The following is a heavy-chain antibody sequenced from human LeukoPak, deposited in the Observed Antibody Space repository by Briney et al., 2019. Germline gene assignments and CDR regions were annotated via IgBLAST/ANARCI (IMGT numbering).Heavy chain of an antibody. D-gene: IGHD3-22*01. J-gene: IGHJ3*01. V-gene: IGHV5-51*01. CDR3: ASGSTYYYDSSGYSHY. CDR1: GYSFTSYW. CDR2: IYPGDSDT. Sequence: RGESLKISCKGSGYSFTSYWIGWVRQMPGKGLEWMGIIYPGDSDTRYSPSFQGQVTISADKSISTAYLQWSSLKASDTAMYYCASGSTYYYDSSGYSHYWGQGTMVTVSS.